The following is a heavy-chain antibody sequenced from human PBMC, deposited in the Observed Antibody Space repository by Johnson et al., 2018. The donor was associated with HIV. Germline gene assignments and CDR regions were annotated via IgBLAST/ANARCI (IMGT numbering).Heavy chain of an antibody. CDR1: GFTFRSYA. Sequence: VQLVESGGGVVQPGRSLRLSCAASGFTFRSYAMHWVRQAPGKGLEWVSGISWNSDTIGYADSVKGRFAISRDNAKNSLFLQMNSLRDEDTAVYYCARVKQWLLRGGTDAFDIWGQGTVVTVSS. CDR3: ARVKQWLLRGGTDAFDI. D-gene: IGHD6-19*01. V-gene: IGHV3-48*02. J-gene: IGHJ3*02. CDR2: ISWNSDTI.